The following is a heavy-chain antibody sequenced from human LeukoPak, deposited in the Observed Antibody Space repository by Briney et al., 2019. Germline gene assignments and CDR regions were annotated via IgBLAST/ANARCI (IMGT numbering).Heavy chain of an antibody. CDR2: ISASGGST. D-gene: IGHD1-26*01. J-gene: IGHJ5*02. CDR1: GSTFSNYA. CDR3: AKESPVGATRWFDP. Sequence: GGSLRLSCAASGSTFSNYAMSWVRQAPGKGLEWVSTISASGGSTYSADSVKGRFTISRDNSKNTLYLQMNSLRAEDTAVYSCAKESPVGATRWFDPWGQGTLVTVSS. V-gene: IGHV3-23*01.